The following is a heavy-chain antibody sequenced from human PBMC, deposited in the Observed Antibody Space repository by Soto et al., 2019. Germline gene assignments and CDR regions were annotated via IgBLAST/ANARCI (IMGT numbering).Heavy chain of an antibody. CDR3: ARRSSDTAMDSDDY. CDR1: GYSFTSYW. D-gene: IGHD5-18*01. V-gene: IGHV5-10-1*01. Sequence: PVESLKISCKGSGYSFTSYWIGWVRQMPGKGLEWMGRIDPSDSYTNYSPSFQGHVTISADKSISTAYLQWSSLKASDTAMYYCARRSSDTAMDSDDYWGQGTLVTVSS. CDR2: IDPSDSYT. J-gene: IGHJ4*02.